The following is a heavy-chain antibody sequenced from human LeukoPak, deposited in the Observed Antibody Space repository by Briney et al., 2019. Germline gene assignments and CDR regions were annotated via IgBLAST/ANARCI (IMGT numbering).Heavy chain of an antibody. Sequence: PGGSLRLSCAASGFTFSSYWMSWVRQAPGKGLEWVANIKQDGSEKYYVDSVKGRFTISRDNAKNSLYLQMNSLRAEDTAAYYCARDNRYGDYNAFDIWGQGTMVTVSS. D-gene: IGHD4-17*01. CDR2: IKQDGSEK. J-gene: IGHJ3*02. CDR1: GFTFSSYW. V-gene: IGHV3-7*03. CDR3: ARDNRYGDYNAFDI.